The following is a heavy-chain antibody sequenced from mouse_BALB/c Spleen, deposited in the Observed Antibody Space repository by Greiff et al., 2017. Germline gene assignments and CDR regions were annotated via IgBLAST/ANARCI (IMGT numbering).Heavy chain of an antibody. J-gene: IGHJ3*01. D-gene: IGHD3-1*01. CDR3: ARWGATAY. Sequence: QVQLKQSGPELVKPGASVKISCKASGYAFSSSWMNWVKQRPGQGLEWIGRIYPGDGDTNYNGKFKGKATLTADKSSSTAYMQLSSLASEDSAVYYCARWGATAYWGQGTLVTVSA. CDR1: GYAFSSSW. V-gene: IGHV1-82*01. CDR2: IYPGDGDT.